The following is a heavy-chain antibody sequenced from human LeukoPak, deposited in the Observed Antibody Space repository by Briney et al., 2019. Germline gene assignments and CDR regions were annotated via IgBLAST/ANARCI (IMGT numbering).Heavy chain of an antibody. CDR1: GFTFSDYQ. CDR2: ISSSGNSL. J-gene: IGHJ4*02. CDR3: ARGLDNYGSGSSD. D-gene: IGHD3-10*01. Sequence: GGSLRLSCAASGFTFSDYQMSWIRQAPEKGLEWVSDISSSGNSLYYADSVKGRFTISRDNAKNSLYLQMNSLRAEDTAVYYCARGLDNYGSGSSDWGQGTLVTVSS. V-gene: IGHV3-11*04.